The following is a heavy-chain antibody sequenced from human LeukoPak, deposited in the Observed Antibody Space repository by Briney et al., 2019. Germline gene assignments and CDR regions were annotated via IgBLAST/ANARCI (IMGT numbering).Heavy chain of an antibody. D-gene: IGHD5-24*01. CDR1: GFSFSDCA. J-gene: IGHJ4*02. CDR2: ISGSAGST. V-gene: IGHV3-23*01. Sequence: GGSLRLSCAASGFSFSDCAMSWVRQAPGRGLEWVSSISGSAGSTYYADSMEGRFTISRDNPKNTLHLEMNSLRAEDTAIYYCTKGVATIRRHIDSWGQGTLVTVSS. CDR3: TKGVATIRRHIDS.